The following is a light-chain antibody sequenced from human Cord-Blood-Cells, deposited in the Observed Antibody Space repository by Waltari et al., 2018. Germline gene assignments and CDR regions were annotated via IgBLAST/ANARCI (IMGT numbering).Light chain of an antibody. V-gene: IGKV1-39*01. CDR2: AAS. Sequence: DIQLTQSPSSLSESLGDRVTITCRASQSISSYLNWYQQKPGKAPKLLIYAASSLQSGVPSRFSGSGSGTDFTLTISSLQPEDFATYYCQQSYSTPYTFGQGTKLEIK. CDR3: QQSYSTPYT. CDR1: QSISSY. J-gene: IGKJ2*01.